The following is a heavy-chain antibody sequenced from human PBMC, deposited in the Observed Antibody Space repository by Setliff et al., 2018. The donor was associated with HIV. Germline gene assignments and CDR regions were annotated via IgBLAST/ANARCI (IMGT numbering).Heavy chain of an antibody. D-gene: IGHD6-13*01. CDR1: GGSFSAYY. V-gene: IGHV4-34*01. J-gene: IGHJ4*02. Sequence: SETLSLTCAVYGGSFSAYYWSWIRQPPGKGLEWIGEINYSGSNNYNPSLKSRVTILVDTSKNQFSLKLTSVTAADTAVYYCATIGDLDEQLDPFDYWGQGTLVTVSS. CDR3: ATIGDLDEQLDPFDY. CDR2: INYSGSN.